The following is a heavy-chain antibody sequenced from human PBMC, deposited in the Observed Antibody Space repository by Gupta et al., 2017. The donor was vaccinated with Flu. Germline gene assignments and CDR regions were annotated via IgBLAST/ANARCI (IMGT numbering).Heavy chain of an antibody. J-gene: IGHJ4*02. CDR2: INHSGST. CDR1: GGSFSGYY. V-gene: IGHV4-34*01. CDR3: ARCLTLGYCSGGSCDNATRYFDY. D-gene: IGHD2-15*01. Sequence: QVQLQQWGAGLLKPSETLSLTCAVYGGSFSGYYWSWIRQPPGKGLEWIGEINHSGSTNYNPSLKSRVTISVDTSKNQFSLKLSSVTAADTAVYYCARCLTLGYCSGGSCDNATRYFDYWGQGTLVTVSS.